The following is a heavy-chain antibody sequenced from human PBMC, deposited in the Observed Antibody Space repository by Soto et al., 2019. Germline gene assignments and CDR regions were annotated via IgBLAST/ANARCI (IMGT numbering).Heavy chain of an antibody. Sequence: SETLSLTCIVSGGSISSHYWNWIRQPPGKGLEWIGYIYYSGRTNYNPSLKSRVTISVDTSKNQFSLNLSSVTAADTAVYYCARDSGSSYYYYYGMDVWGQGTTVT. J-gene: IGHJ6*02. CDR3: ARDSGSSYYYYYGMDV. D-gene: IGHD1-26*01. V-gene: IGHV4-59*11. CDR1: GGSISSHY. CDR2: IYYSGRT.